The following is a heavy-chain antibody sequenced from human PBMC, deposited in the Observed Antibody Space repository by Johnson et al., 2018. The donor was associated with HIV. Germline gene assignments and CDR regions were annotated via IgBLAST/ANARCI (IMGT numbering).Heavy chain of an antibody. CDR2: IRSKAYGGTT. CDR3: TRVYYYDTSGSVNDAFDI. V-gene: IGHV3-49*03. J-gene: IGHJ3*02. D-gene: IGHD3-22*01. Sequence: VQLVESGGGLLQPGRSLRLSCTASGFTFGDYAMAWLRQAPGKGLEWVGFIRSKAYGGTTESAASVKGRFTISRDDSKSIAYLQMNSLKIEDSALYYCTRVYYYDTSGSVNDAFDIWGQGTMVTVS. CDR1: GFTFGDYA.